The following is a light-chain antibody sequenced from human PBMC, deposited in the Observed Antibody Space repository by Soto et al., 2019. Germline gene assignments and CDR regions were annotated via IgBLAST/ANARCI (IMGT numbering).Light chain of an antibody. Sequence: QSALTQPASVSGSPGQSITISCTGTSSDVGTYNLVSWYQQHPGKAPKLMIYDDNKRPSGVSNRFSGSKSGNTASLTISGLQAEDEADYYCCSYASSNTWVFGGGTQLTVL. CDR2: DDN. CDR3: CSYASSNTWV. CDR1: SSDVGTYNL. J-gene: IGLJ3*02. V-gene: IGLV2-23*01.